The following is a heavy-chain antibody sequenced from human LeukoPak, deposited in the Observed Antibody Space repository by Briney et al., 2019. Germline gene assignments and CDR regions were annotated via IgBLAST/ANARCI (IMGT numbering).Heavy chain of an antibody. CDR1: GGSFRGYY. CDR2: INHSGST. D-gene: IGHD6-13*01. V-gene: IGHV4-34*01. Sequence: SETLSLTCAVYGGSFRGYYWSWIRQPPGKGLEWFGEINHSGSTNYNPSLKTRVTISVDTSKNQFSLKLSSVTAADTAVYYCARDRIAAAGPVLIDYGMDVWGQGTTVTVSS. CDR3: ARDRIAAAGPVLIDYGMDV. J-gene: IGHJ6*02.